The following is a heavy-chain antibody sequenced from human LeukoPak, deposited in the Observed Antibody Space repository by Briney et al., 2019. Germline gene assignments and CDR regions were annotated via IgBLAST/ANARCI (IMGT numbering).Heavy chain of an antibody. D-gene: IGHD3-22*01. CDR2: IWYDGSNK. CDR3: VRELPPVVQYYFDY. Sequence: GRSLRLSCAASGFTFSDYGMHWARQAPGKGLEWVAVIWYDGSNKYYADSVKGRFTISRDNSRNTLYLQMNSLRAEDTAVYYCVRELPPVVQYYFDYWGPGTLVTVSS. J-gene: IGHJ4*02. V-gene: IGHV3-33*01. CDR1: GFTFSDYG.